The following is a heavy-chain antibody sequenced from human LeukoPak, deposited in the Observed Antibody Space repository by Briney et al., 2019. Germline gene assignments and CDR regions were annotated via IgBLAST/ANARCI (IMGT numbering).Heavy chain of an antibody. CDR2: INPSGGST. CDR3: ARGGRSSSSELDN. J-gene: IGHJ4*02. Sequence: ASVKVSCKASGYTFASYGISWVRQAPGQGLEWMGIINPSGGSTSYAQKFQGRVTMTRDTSTSTVYMEVSSLRSEDTAVYYCARGGRSSSSELDNWGQGTLATVSS. D-gene: IGHD2-2*01. CDR1: GYTFASYG. V-gene: IGHV1-46*01.